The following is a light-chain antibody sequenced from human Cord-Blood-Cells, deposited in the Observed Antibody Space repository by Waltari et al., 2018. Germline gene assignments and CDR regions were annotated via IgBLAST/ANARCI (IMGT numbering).Light chain of an antibody. Sequence: DLQMTQSPSSLSASVGDRVTITCQASQDISNYLDWYQQKPGKAPKLLIYDASKLETGVPSRFSGSGSGTDFTFTISSLQPEDIATYYCQQYDNFPYSFGHGTKLEIK. V-gene: IGKV1-33*01. J-gene: IGKJ2*03. CDR1: QDISNY. CDR2: DAS. CDR3: QQYDNFPYS.